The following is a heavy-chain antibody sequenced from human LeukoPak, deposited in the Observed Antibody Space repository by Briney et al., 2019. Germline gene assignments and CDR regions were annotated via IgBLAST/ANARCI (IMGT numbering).Heavy chain of an antibody. Sequence: TGGPLRLSCAASGFSFTTYSMNWVRQAPGKGLELVSSISSSNSFIYYADSVKGRFTISRDNAKNSLYLQMNSLRAEDTAVYYCARDGGWLQYIDYWGQGTLVTVSS. CDR1: GFSFTTYS. CDR3: ARDGGWLQYIDY. D-gene: IGHD5-24*01. CDR2: ISSSNSFI. V-gene: IGHV3-21*01. J-gene: IGHJ4*02.